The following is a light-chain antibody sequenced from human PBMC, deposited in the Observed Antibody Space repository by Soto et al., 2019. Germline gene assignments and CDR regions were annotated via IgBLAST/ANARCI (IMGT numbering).Light chain of an antibody. CDR1: QSVGSN. CDR3: QQYDNWPET. Sequence: EVVMTHSPATLSVSPGERATLSCRASQSVGSNLAWYQQKPGQAPRLLIYGASTRATGIPARFSGSGSGTEFTLTISSLQSEDFAVYYCQQYDNWPETFGQGTKVEIK. CDR2: GAS. J-gene: IGKJ1*01. V-gene: IGKV3-15*01.